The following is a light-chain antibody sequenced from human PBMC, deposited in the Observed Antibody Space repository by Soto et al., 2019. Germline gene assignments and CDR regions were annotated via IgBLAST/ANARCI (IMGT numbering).Light chain of an antibody. CDR2: GAS. V-gene: IGKV3-15*01. CDR3: QQYYTWPS. J-gene: IGKJ5*01. CDR1: QSVSPN. Sequence: EILMTHSPATLSVSPVEIATLSCRSSQSVSPNVAWYQQRPGQAPRLLIYGASTRATGIPGRFSGSGSGTEFTLTISSLESEDFAVYYCQQYYTWPSFGQGTRLEIK.